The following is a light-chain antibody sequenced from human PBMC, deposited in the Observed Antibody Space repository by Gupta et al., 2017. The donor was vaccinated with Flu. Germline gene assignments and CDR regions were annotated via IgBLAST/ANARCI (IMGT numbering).Light chain of an antibody. Sequence: DMQMTQSPSSLSASVGDRVTITCQASQDISNYLNWYQQKPGQAPKLLIYDASNLETGVPYRFSGSGSGTDFTLTISSLQPEDIAIYYCQQYDNLPLAFGPGTKVDIK. V-gene: IGKV1-33*01. CDR2: DAS. CDR3: QQYDNLPLA. J-gene: IGKJ3*01. CDR1: QDISNY.